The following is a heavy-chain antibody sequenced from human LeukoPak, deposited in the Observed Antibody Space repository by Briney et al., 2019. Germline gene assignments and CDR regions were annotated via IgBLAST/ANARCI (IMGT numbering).Heavy chain of an antibody. CDR1: GGSISSGGYY. D-gene: IGHD5-12*01. CDR3: ARQRGYSGYDWGDYYYYGMDV. Sequence: SQTLSLTCTVSGGSISSGGYYWSWIRQHPGKGLEWIGYIYYSGSTYYNPSLKSRVTISVDTSKNQFSLKLSSVTAADTAVYYCARQRGYSGYDWGDYYYYGMDVWGQGTTVTVSS. CDR2: IYYSGST. V-gene: IGHV4-31*03. J-gene: IGHJ6*02.